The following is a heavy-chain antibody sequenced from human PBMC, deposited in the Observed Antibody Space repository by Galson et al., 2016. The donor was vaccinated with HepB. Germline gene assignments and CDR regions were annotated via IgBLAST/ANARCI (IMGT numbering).Heavy chain of an antibody. CDR3: ARAYTIFGVMSPFDY. D-gene: IGHD3-3*01. Sequence: SETLSLTCTVSGGSISHYYWNWIRQSPGNGLEWIGYINYYGDTNYNPSLKSRVSISVDTSKNHFSLNLTSVTAADTALYYCARAYTIFGVMSPFDYWGQGSLVTVSS. J-gene: IGHJ4*02. CDR2: INYYGDT. V-gene: IGHV4-59*01. CDR1: GGSISHYY.